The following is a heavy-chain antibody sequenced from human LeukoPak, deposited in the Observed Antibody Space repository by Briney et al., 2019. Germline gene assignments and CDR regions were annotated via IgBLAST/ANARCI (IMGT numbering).Heavy chain of an antibody. Sequence: GGSLRLSCAASGFTFSSYSMNWVRQAPGKGLEWVSSISSSSSYIYYADSVKGRFTISRDNAKNSMYLQMSSLRAEDTAVYYCARDKGIYDFWSGYYWYWGQGTLVTVSS. CDR1: GFTFSSYS. CDR2: ISSSSSYI. D-gene: IGHD3-3*01. J-gene: IGHJ4*02. V-gene: IGHV3-21*01. CDR3: ARDKGIYDFWSGYYWY.